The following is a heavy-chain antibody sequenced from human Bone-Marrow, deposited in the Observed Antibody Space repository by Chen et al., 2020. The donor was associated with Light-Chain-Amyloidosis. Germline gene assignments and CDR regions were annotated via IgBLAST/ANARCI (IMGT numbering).Heavy chain of an antibody. D-gene: IGHD3-16*01. CDR1: GDSINGQY. CDR2: IFLGGRT. Sequence: QAQLQESGTGLVKASETLSLICTVSGDSINGQYWSWIRQPAGKGLEWIGRIFLGGRTDYNPSLESRVTMAGDMSKNHLSLKLTSMTAADAAVYYCARGPGTWGSSWYFDLWGRGTLVTVSS. CDR3: ARGPGTWGSSWYFDL. V-gene: IGHV4-4*07. J-gene: IGHJ2*01.